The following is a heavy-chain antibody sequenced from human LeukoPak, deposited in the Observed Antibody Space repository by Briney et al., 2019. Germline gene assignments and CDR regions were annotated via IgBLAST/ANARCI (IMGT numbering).Heavy chain of an antibody. Sequence: KISCKASGGTFSSYAISWVRQAPGQGLEWMGGIIPIFGTANYAQKFQGRVTITADKSTSTAYMELSSLRSEDTAVYYCARPRITMVRGVAYYYYMDVWGKGTTVTVSS. V-gene: IGHV1-69*06. CDR2: IIPIFGTA. J-gene: IGHJ6*03. CDR1: GGTFSSYA. D-gene: IGHD3-10*01. CDR3: ARPRITMVRGVAYYYYMDV.